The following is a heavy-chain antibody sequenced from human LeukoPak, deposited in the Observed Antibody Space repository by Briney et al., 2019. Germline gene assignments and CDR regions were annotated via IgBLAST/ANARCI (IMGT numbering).Heavy chain of an antibody. J-gene: IGHJ4*02. V-gene: IGHV3-30*02. D-gene: IGHD4-17*01. CDR1: GFTFNKYG. CDR2: IRYDESNK. CDR3: ARDRVRQTGYGDYPSYYFDY. Sequence: GGSLRLSCAASGFTFNKYGMHWVRQAPGKGLEWVAFIRYDESNKYYADSVKGRFTISRDNAKNSLYLQMNSLRAEDTAVYYCARDRVRQTGYGDYPSYYFDYWGQGTLVTVSS.